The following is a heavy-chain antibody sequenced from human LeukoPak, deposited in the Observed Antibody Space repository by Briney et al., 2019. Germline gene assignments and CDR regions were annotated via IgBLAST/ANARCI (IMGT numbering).Heavy chain of an antibody. CDR3: ARDRRWLQGHYYYYMDV. CDR1: GFTFSSYS. CDR2: ISSSSSYI. D-gene: IGHD5-24*01. Sequence: GGSLRLSCAASGFTFSSYSMNWVRQAPGKGLEWVSSISSSSSYIYYADSVKGRFTISRDNAKNSLYLQMNSLRAEDTAVYYCARDRRWLQGHYYYYMDVWGKGTTATVSS. V-gene: IGHV3-21*01. J-gene: IGHJ6*03.